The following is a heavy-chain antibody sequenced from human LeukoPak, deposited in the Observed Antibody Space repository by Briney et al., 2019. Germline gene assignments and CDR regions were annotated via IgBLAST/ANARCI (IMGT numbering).Heavy chain of an antibody. D-gene: IGHD1-1*01. J-gene: IGHJ4*02. Sequence: MHWVRQAXGKGLEWVAFIRYDGSNKYYADSVKGRFTISRDNSKNTLYLQMNSLRAEDTAVYYCESGTTNFDYWGQGTLVTVSS. CDR2: IRYDGSNK. V-gene: IGHV3-30*02. CDR3: ESGTTNFDY.